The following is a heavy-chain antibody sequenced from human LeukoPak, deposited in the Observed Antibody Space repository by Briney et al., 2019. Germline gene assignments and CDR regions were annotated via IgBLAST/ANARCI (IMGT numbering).Heavy chain of an antibody. J-gene: IGHJ5*01. Sequence: GGSLRLSCAASGFTFSSYEMSWVRHAPGKGLQWVSYISSSGTTIYYADSVKGRFTISRDNAQNSLYLQMSSLRVDDTAVYYCARRRGGWFDSWGQGALVTVSS. D-gene: IGHD3-10*01. CDR1: GFTFSSYE. CDR2: ISSSGTTI. CDR3: ARRRGGWFDS. V-gene: IGHV3-48*03.